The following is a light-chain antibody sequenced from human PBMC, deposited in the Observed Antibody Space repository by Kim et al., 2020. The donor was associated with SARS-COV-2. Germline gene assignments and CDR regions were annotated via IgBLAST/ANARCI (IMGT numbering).Light chain of an antibody. J-gene: IGKJ1*01. Sequence: EIVLTQSPGPLSLSPGERATLSCRASQSVSSNYLAWYQQKPGQAPRLLIYVASSRATGIPDRFSGSGSGTDFTLTISRLEPEDFAVYYCQQYGSSPRTFGQGTKVDIK. CDR2: VAS. CDR3: QQYGSSPRT. V-gene: IGKV3-20*01. CDR1: QSVSSNY.